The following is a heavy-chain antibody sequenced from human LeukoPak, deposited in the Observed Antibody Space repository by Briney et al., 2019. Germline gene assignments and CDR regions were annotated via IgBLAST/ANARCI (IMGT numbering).Heavy chain of an antibody. Sequence: GESLQISCKGSGYSFTNYWIGWVRQMPGKGLEWMGIIYPGDSDPRYSPSFQGQVTISADKSISAAYLQWSSLKASDTAMYYCARGPVGSYYNFFDYWGQGTLVTVSS. CDR3: ARGPVGSYYNFFDY. J-gene: IGHJ4*02. V-gene: IGHV5-51*01. D-gene: IGHD3-10*01. CDR2: IYPGDSDP. CDR1: GYSFTNYW.